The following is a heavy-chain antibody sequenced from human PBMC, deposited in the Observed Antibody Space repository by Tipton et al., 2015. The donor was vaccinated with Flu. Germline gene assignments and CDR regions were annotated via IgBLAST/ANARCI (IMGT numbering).Heavy chain of an antibody. J-gene: IGHJ6*03. CDR2: VNPFFGPP. V-gene: IGHV1-69*01. CDR3: ARQIYSSGELDYDYYFMDV. Sequence: QLVQSGAEVKTLGSSVKVSCKASGGTFDTYSITWVRQAPGQGLEWMGGVNPFFGPPQYAQKFQDRLTIDADDSTSTAYMELSSLRSDDTAVYYCARQIYSSGELDYDYYFMDVWGKGTTVTVSS. CDR1: GGTFDTYS. D-gene: IGHD6-25*01.